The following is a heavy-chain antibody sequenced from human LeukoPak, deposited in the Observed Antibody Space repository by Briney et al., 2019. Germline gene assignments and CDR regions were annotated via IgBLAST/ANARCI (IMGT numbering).Heavy chain of an antibody. Sequence: PGGSLRLSWAASGFIFTLYDMNWVRQAPGKGLEWVSGISSSGSGSNTYYADSVKGRFTISRDSSRNTLFLHMNTLRAEDTAIYYCAKDRKVGAYYWYLDLWGRGTLVTVSS. CDR1: GFIFTLYD. J-gene: IGHJ2*01. D-gene: IGHD1-26*01. V-gene: IGHV3-23*01. CDR2: ISSSGSGSNT. CDR3: AKDRKVGAYYWYLDL.